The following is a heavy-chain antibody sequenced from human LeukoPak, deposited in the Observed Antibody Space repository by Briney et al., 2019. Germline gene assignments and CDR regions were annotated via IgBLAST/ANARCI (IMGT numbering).Heavy chain of an antibody. V-gene: IGHV5-51*01. CDR1: GYSFTSYW. Sequence: GESLKISCKGSGYSFTSYWIGWVRQMPGKGLEWMGIIYPGDSDTRYSPSFQGQVTTSADKSISTAYLQWSSLKASDTAMYYCARLGIAAAGTWDFDYWGQGTLVTVSS. CDR3: ARLGIAAAGTWDFDY. CDR2: IYPGDSDT. J-gene: IGHJ4*02. D-gene: IGHD6-13*01.